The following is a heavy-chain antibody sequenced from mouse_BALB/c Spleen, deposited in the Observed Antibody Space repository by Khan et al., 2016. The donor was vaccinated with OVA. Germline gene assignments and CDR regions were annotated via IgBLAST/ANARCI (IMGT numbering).Heavy chain of an antibody. CDR3: ASGGYWYCDV. V-gene: IGHV9-3-1*01. D-gene: IGHD1-1*02. J-gene: IGHJ1*01. CDR2: INTYTGEP. CDR1: GYTFTNYG. Sequence: QIQLVQSGPELKKPGETVKISCKASGYTFTNYGMNWVKQAPGKGLKWMGWINTYTGEPTYADDFKGRFAFSLETSASTAYLQINNLKNEETATYFCASGGYWYCDVWGAGTTVTVSS.